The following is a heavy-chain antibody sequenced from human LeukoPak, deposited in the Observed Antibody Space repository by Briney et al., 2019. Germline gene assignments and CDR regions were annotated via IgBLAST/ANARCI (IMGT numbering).Heavy chain of an antibody. J-gene: IGHJ4*02. CDR2: IYYSGST. V-gene: IGHV4-59*01. D-gene: IGHD3-22*01. CDR1: GGSISSYY. CDR3: ARVQYDSSGYNLDY. Sequence: SETLSLTCTVSGGSISSYYWSWIRQPPGKGLEWIGYIYYSGSTNYNPSLKSRVTISVDTSKNQFPLKLSSVTAADTAVYYCARVQYDSSGYNLDYWGQGTLVTVSS.